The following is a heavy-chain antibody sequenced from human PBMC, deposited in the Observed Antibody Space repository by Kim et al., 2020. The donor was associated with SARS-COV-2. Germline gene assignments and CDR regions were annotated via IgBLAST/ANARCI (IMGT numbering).Heavy chain of an antibody. CDR3: ARVGLQTGGMDV. CDR2: IYYSGST. V-gene: IGHV4-59*01. D-gene: IGHD3-10*01. CDR1: GGSISSYY. Sequence: SETLSLTCTVSGGSISSYYWSWIRQPPGKGLEWIGYIYYSGSTNYNPSLKSRVTISVDTSKNQFSLKLSSVTAADTAVYYCARVGLQTGGMDVWGQGTTVTVSS. J-gene: IGHJ6*02.